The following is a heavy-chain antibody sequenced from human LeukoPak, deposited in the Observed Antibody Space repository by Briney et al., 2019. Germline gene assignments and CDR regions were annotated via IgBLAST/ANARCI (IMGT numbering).Heavy chain of an antibody. J-gene: IGHJ5*02. Sequence: ASVKVSCKASGYTFTSYYMHWVRQAPGQGLEWMGRINPNSGGTNYAQKFQGRVTMTRDTSISTAYMELSRLRSDDTAVYYCARGSPITIFLGDWFDPWGQGTLVTVSS. CDR1: GYTFTSYY. CDR2: INPNSGGT. CDR3: ARGSPITIFLGDWFDP. D-gene: IGHD3-9*01. V-gene: IGHV1-2*06.